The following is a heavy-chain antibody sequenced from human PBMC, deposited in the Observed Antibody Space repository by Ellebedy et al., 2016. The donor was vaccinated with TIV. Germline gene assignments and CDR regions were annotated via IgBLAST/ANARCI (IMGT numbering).Heavy chain of an antibody. V-gene: IGHV3-7*01. CDR3: ARDNVVTAMIYFYYGMDV. CDR1: GFTFSSYW. D-gene: IGHD2-21*02. CDR2: IKQDGSEK. Sequence: GESLKISXAASGFTFSSYWMSWVRQAPGKGLEWVANIKQDGSEKYYVDSVKGRFTISRDNAKNSLYLQMNSLRAEDTAVYYCARDNVVTAMIYFYYGMDVWGQGTTVTVSS. J-gene: IGHJ6*02.